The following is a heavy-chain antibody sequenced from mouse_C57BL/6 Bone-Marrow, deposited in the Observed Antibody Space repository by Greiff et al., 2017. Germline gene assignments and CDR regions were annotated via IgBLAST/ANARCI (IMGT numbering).Heavy chain of an antibody. J-gene: IGHJ1*03. V-gene: IGHV1-9*01. CDR3: HGSRGYWYFDV. CDR2: ILPGSGST. D-gene: IGHD1-1*01. CDR1: GYTFTGYW. Sequence: VQLQQSGAELMKPGASVKLSCKATGYTFTGYWIEWVKQRPGHGLEWIGEILPGSGSTNYNEKFKGKATFTADTSSNTAYMQLSSLITEDSAIYYCHGSRGYWYFDVWGTGTTVTVSS.